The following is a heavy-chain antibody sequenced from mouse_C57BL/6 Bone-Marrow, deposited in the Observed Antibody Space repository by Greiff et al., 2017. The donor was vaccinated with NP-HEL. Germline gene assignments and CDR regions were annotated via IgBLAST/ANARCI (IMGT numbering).Heavy chain of an antibody. CDR2: ISSGGSYT. CDR3: AREGLRPHYYAMDY. Sequence: EVQRVESGGDLVKPGGSLKLSCAASGFTFSSYGMSWVRQTPDKRLEWVATISSGGSYTYYPDSVKGRFTISRDNAKNTLYLQMSSLKSEDTAMYYCAREGLRPHYYAMDYWGQGTSVTVSS. J-gene: IGHJ4*01. CDR1: GFTFSSYG. D-gene: IGHD3-2*02. V-gene: IGHV5-6*01.